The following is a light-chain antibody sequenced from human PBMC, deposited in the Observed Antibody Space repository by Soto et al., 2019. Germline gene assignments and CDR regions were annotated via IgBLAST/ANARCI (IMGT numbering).Light chain of an antibody. V-gene: IGLV2-23*02. Sequence: QSVLTQPASLSGSPVQSITISCTGTSSDVGSYNLVSWYQQHPGKAPKLMIYEVSKRPSGVSNRFSGSKSANTASLTISGLQADDEADYYCCSYGGRSTYVFGTGTKLTVL. CDR2: EVS. J-gene: IGLJ1*01. CDR1: SSDVGSYNL. CDR3: CSYGGRSTYV.